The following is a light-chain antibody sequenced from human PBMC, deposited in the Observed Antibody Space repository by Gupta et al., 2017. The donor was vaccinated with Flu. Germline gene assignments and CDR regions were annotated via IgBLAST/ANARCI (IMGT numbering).Light chain of an antibody. J-gene: IGLJ2*01. CDR2: KND. CDR3: EAQDTSRSAGF. V-gene: IGLV1-51*01. Sequence: RQFPETAPNLLVYKNDKRTSGIPDPFSGSKSGTATTLGITGLQTGAGADYYCEAQDTSRSAGFFGGGTRLTVL.